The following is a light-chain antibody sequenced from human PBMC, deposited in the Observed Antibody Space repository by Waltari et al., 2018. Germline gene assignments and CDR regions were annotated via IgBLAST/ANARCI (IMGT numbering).Light chain of an antibody. J-gene: IGLJ2*01. V-gene: IGLV2-14*01. Sequence: QSALTQPAPVSGSPGQSITISCTGTSSDVGGYNYVSWYQQYPGKVPKLMIYDVSKWPSGVSNRFSGSKSGNTASLTISGLQAEDEADYYCSSYTSSNTVIFGGGTKLTVL. CDR2: DVS. CDR3: SSYTSSNTVI. CDR1: SSDVGGYNY.